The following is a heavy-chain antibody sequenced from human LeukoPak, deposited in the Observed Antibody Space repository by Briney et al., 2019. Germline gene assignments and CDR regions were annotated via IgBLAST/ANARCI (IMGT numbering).Heavy chain of an antibody. D-gene: IGHD5-12*01. J-gene: IGHJ3*02. V-gene: IGHV1-69*05. CDR1: GGTFSSYA. CDR2: IIPIFGTA. Sequence: ASVKVSCKASGGTFSSYAISWVRQAPGQGLEWMGRIIPIFGTANYAQKFQGRVTITTDESTSTAYMELSSPRSEDTAVYYCARDLVATIVAPDAFDIWGQGTMVTVSS. CDR3: ARDLVATIVAPDAFDI.